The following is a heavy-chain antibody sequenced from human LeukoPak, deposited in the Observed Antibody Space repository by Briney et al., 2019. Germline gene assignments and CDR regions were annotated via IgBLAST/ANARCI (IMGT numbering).Heavy chain of an antibody. J-gene: IGHJ4*02. V-gene: IGHV4-31*03. CDR3: ARAAYGGNSNDLGL. CDR1: GGSISSGGYY. CDR2: IYYSGST. Sequence: PSETLSLTCTVSGGSISSGGYYWSWIRQHPGKGLEWIGYIYYSGSTYYNPSLKSRVTISVDTSKNQFSLKLSSVTAADTAVYYCARAAYGGNSNDLGLWGQGTLVTVSS. D-gene: IGHD4-23*01.